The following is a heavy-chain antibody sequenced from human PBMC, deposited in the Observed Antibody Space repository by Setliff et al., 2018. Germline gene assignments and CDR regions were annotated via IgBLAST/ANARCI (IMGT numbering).Heavy chain of an antibody. D-gene: IGHD1-1*01. Sequence: PSETLSLTCTVSGASINSGTYYWAWIRQPPGKGLEWIGRIYHGGDTYYNASLKSRLTISVDTSKNQFSLKLRSVTAADTAVYYCARTGTYRYFDYWGQGTVVTVSS. CDR1: GASINSGTYY. J-gene: IGHJ4*02. CDR3: ARTGTYRYFDY. V-gene: IGHV4-39*01. CDR2: IYHGGDT.